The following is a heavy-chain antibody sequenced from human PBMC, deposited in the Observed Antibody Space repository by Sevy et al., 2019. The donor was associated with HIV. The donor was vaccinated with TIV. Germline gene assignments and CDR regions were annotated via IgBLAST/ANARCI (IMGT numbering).Heavy chain of an antibody. Sequence: GGSLRLSCVASGFNFNSHGMHWVRQAPGKGLEWVSVIQYDGSIKDYADSVKGRFTISRDNSKNTLYLQMDSLGAGDTAIYYCAREISRNYFGYLDFGGQGTLVTVSS. CDR3: AREISRNYFGYLDF. J-gene: IGHJ4*02. CDR2: IQYDGSIK. CDR1: GFNFNSHG. D-gene: IGHD1-7*01. V-gene: IGHV3-33*01.